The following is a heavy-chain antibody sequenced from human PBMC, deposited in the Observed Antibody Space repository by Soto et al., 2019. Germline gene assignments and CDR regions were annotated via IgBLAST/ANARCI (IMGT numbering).Heavy chain of an antibody. CDR3: ARMGVYSYGFRDGHYFDY. CDR1: GGSISSYY. V-gene: IGHV4-59*08. Sequence: PSETLSLTCTVSGGSISSYYWSWIRQPPGKGLEWIGYIYYSGSTNYNPSLKSRVTISVDTSKNQFSLKLSSVTAADTAVYYCARMGVYSYGFRDGHYFDYWGQGTLVTVSS. D-gene: IGHD5-18*01. J-gene: IGHJ4*02. CDR2: IYYSGST.